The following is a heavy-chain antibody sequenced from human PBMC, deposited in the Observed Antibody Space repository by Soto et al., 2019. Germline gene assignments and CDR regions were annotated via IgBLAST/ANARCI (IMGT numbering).Heavy chain of an antibody. D-gene: IGHD3-3*01. V-gene: IGHV3-30-3*01. CDR1: GFTFSSYA. CDR3: ARDGVTIFGVVIPLDY. J-gene: IGHJ4*02. Sequence: GGSLRLSCAASGFTFSSYAMHWVRQAPGKGLEWVAVISYDGSNKYYADSVKGRFTISRGNSKNTLYLQMNSLRAEDTAVYYCARDGVTIFGVVIPLDYWGQGTLVTVSS. CDR2: ISYDGSNK.